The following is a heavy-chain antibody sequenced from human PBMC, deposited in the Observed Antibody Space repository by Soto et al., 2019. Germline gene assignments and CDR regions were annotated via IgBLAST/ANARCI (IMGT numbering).Heavy chain of an antibody. Sequence: EVQLVESGGGLVQPGGSLRLSCAASGFTFSSYWMSWVRQAPGKGLEWVANIKQDGSEKYYVDSVKGRFTISRDNAKNSLYLQMNSLRAEDTAVYYCAREETYSSSSEFYYWGQGTLVTVSS. CDR3: AREETYSSSSEFYY. CDR2: IKQDGSEK. J-gene: IGHJ4*02. V-gene: IGHV3-7*03. D-gene: IGHD6-6*01. CDR1: GFTFSSYW.